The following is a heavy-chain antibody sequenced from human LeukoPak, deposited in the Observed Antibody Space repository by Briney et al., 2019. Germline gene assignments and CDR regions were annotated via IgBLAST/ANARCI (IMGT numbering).Heavy chain of an antibody. CDR1: GGSISSGSYY. J-gene: IGHJ4*02. CDR2: IYTSGAT. D-gene: IGHD1-14*01. V-gene: IGHV4-61*09. Sequence: SETLSLTCTVSGGSISSGSYYWTWIRQPAGKGLEWIGHIYTSGATSYNPSLQSRVTISVDTSKHEFSLKLTSLTAADTAVYYCARTGGGVGWFGTIDSWGQRTLATVSS. CDR3: ARTGGGVGWFGTIDS.